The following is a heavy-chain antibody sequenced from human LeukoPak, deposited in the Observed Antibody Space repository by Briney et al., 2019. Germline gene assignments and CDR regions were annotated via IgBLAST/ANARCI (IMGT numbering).Heavy chain of an antibody. V-gene: IGHV4-34*01. CDR2: INHSGST. J-gene: IGHJ4*02. CDR1: GGSFSGYY. D-gene: IGHD3-22*01. CDR3: ARDSSVFKY. Sequence: SETLSLTCAVYGGSFSGYYWSWIRQPPGKGLEWIGEINHSGSTNYNPSLKSRVTISVDTSKNQFSLKLSSVTAADTAVYYCARDSSVFKYWGQGTLVTVSS.